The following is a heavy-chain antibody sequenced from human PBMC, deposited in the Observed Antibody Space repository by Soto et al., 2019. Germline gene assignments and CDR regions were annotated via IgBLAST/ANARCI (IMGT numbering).Heavy chain of an antibody. CDR3: AKESPEEGSSPDY. Sequence: GESLKISCEASGYMFPIYHISWVRQMPGKGLEWVGKIDPSDSRTMYRPSSRARITISRDNSKNTLYLQMNSLRAEDTAVYYCAKESPEEGSSPDYWGQGTLVTVSS. D-gene: IGHD6-6*01. CDR1: GYMFPIYH. V-gene: IGHV5-10-1*01. J-gene: IGHJ4*02. CDR2: IDPSDSRT.